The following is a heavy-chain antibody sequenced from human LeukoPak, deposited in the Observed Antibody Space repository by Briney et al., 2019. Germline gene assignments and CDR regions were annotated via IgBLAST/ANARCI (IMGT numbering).Heavy chain of an antibody. CDR2: IWYDGNNK. CDR3: ARPHSGHLFDY. Sequence: GGSLRLSWAAARFTFSSYAMHWVRQAPGKGLEWVAVIWYDGNNKYYADSGKGRFTISRDNSKNTLYLQMNSLRDEDTAVYYCARPHSGHLFDYWGQGTLVTVSS. D-gene: IGHD3-10*01. CDR1: RFTFSSYA. J-gene: IGHJ4*02. V-gene: IGHV3-33*01.